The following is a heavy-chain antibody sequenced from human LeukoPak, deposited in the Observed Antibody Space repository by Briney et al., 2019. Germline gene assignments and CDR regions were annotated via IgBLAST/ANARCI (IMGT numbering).Heavy chain of an antibody. J-gene: IGHJ4*02. CDR3: ARDGDY. V-gene: IGHV3-48*01. Sequence: PGGSLRLSCAASGFTFDDYAMHWVRQAPGKGLEWVSYISSSSSTIYYADSVKGRFTISRDNAKNSLYLQMNSLRAEDTAVYYCARDGDYWGQGTLVTVSS. CDR2: ISSSSSTI. CDR1: GFTFDDYA.